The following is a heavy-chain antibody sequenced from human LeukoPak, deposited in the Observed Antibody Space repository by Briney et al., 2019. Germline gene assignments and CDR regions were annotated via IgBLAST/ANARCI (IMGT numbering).Heavy chain of an antibody. CDR2: IWYDGSNK. CDR1: GFTFSSYV. J-gene: IGHJ4*02. D-gene: IGHD3-16*02. Sequence: GRSLRLSCAASGFTFSSYVMHWVRQAPGKGLEWVAVIWYDGSNKYYADSVKGRFTISRDNSKNTLYLQMNSLRAEDTAVYYCARADYVWGSYPPTFDYWGQGTLVTVSS. CDR3: ARADYVWGSYPPTFDY. V-gene: IGHV3-33*01.